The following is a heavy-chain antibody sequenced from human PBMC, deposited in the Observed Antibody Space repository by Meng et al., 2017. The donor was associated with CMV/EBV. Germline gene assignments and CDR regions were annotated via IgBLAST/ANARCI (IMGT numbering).Heavy chain of an antibody. Sequence: QVQLQRSVPGLLKPSPTLSLTCTFSGGSISSGDYYWSWLRQPPGKGLEWIGYIYCSGSTYYNPSLKSRVTISVDTSKNQFSLKLSSVTAADTAVYYCARDNRRGGVDYWGQGTLVTVSS. CDR2: IYCSGST. J-gene: IGHJ4*02. D-gene: IGHD3-3*01. V-gene: IGHV4-30-4*08. CDR1: GGSISSGDYY. CDR3: ARDNRRGGVDY.